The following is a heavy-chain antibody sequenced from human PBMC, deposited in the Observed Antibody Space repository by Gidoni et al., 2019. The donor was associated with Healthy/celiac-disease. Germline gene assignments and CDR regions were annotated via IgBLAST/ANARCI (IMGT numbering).Heavy chain of an antibody. V-gene: IGHV1-69*01. J-gene: IGHJ4*02. CDR2: IIPIFGTA. D-gene: IGHD3-10*01. Sequence: QLVQSVAAVKNHGSSVQVSCTASGVTFRSYAISWVRQAPGQGLEWMGGIIPIFGTANYAQKFQGRVTITADESTSTAYMELSSLRSEDTAVYYCARGFGYYGSGSYFYYWGQGTLVTVSS. CDR3: ARGFGYYGSGSYFYY. CDR1: GVTFRSYA.